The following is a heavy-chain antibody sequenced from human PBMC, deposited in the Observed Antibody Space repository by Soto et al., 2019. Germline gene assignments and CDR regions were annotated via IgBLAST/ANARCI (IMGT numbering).Heavy chain of an antibody. CDR3: ARNDFYYMDV. V-gene: IGHV4-4*02. CDR2: IHHSTGT. D-gene: IGHD3-16*01. J-gene: IGHJ6*03. Sequence: QVQLQESGPGLVKPSGTLSLTCAVSGASISSSYWWSWVRQPPGKGLEWIGEIHHSTGTNINPSLKSRAATSVDKSKNQLFLGQTSVTVGDTAVDYCARNDFYYMDVGCQATTVTVSS. CDR1: GASISSSYW.